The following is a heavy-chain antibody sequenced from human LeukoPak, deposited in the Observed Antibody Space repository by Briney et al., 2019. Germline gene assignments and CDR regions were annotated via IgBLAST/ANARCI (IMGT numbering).Heavy chain of an antibody. CDR3: ASISSGYYRDAFDI. J-gene: IGHJ3*02. D-gene: IGHD3-22*01. CDR1: GFTVSSNY. V-gene: IGHV3-66*01. Sequence: PGGSLRLSCAPSGFTVSSNYMSWVRQAPGKGLEWVSVIYSGGSTYYADSVKGRFTISRDNSKNTLYLQMNSLRAEDTAVYYCASISSGYYRDAFDIWGQGTMVTVSS. CDR2: IYSGGST.